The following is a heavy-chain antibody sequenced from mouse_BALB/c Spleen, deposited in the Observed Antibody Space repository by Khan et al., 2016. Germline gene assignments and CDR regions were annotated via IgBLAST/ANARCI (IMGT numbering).Heavy chain of an antibody. CDR1: GYAFSIYW. CDR2: IYPGDGDT. J-gene: IGHJ2*01. CDR3: ARSGYGYDY. V-gene: IGHV1-80*01. Sequence: QVRLQQSGAELVRPGSSVKISCKASGYAFSIYWMNWVKQRPGQGLEWIGQIYPGDGDTDYNGTFKDKATLTADKSSSTAYMQLSSLTSEDSAVYVCARSGYGYDYWGQGTTLTVSS. D-gene: IGHD2-2*01.